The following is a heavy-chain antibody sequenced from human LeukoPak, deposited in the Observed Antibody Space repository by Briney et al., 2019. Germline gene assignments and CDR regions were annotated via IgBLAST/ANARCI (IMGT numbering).Heavy chain of an antibody. CDR2: ISFHGTDS. Sequence: GGSLRLSCAASGFTFISYAIHWVRQAPGKGLEWVAVISFHGTDSFYADSVKGRFTISRDNSKNTLYLQMNSLKTEDTAVYYCTRPDHYGDYYYYYYMDVWDKGTTVTISS. CDR1: GFTFISYA. D-gene: IGHD4-17*01. V-gene: IGHV3-30*04. J-gene: IGHJ6*03. CDR3: TRPDHYGDYYYYYYMDV.